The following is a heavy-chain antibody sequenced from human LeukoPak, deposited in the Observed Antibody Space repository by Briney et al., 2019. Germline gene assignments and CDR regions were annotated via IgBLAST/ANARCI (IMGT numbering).Heavy chain of an antibody. CDR3: ARVTGYMTEDFFDY. Sequence: PSETLSLTCSVSGGSISLSYYYWGWIRQPPGKALEWIGSVYYGGTTSYNPSLKSRVTISVDTSRNQFSLRLSSVTAADTAVYYCARVTGYMTEDFFDYWGQGTLVTVSS. CDR1: GGSISLSYYY. J-gene: IGHJ4*02. CDR2: VYYGGTT. V-gene: IGHV4-39*07. D-gene: IGHD6-13*01.